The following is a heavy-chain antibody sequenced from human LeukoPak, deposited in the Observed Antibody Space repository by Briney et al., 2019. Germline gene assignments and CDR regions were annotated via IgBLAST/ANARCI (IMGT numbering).Heavy chain of an antibody. J-gene: IGHJ4*02. CDR2: ISGSGGST. Sequence: GGSLRLSCAASGFTFSSYAMSWVRQAPGKGLEWVSAISGSGGSTYYADSVKGRFTISRDNSKNTLYLQMNSLRAEDTAVYYGAKGLTAMLIFYFDYWGQGTLVTVSS. CDR1: GFTFSSYA. V-gene: IGHV3-23*01. D-gene: IGHD5-18*01. CDR3: AKGLTAMLIFYFDY.